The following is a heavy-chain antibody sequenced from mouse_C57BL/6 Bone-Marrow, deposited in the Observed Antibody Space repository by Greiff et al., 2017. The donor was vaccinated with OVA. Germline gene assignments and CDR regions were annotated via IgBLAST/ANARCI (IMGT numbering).Heavy chain of an antibody. CDR2: IYPGSGST. D-gene: IGHD2-5*01. V-gene: IGHV1-55*01. J-gene: IGHJ1*03. CDR3: AREDLYYSNPYWYFDV. CDR1: GYTFTSYW. Sequence: VQLQQPGAELVKPGASVKMSCKASGYTFTSYWITWVKQRPGQGLEWIGDIYPGSGSTNYNEKFKSKATLTVDTSSSTAYMQLSSLTSEDSAVYYCAREDLYYSNPYWYFDVWGTGTTVTVSS.